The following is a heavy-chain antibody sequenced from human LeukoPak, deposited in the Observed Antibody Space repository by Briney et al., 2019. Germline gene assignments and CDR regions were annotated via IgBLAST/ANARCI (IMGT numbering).Heavy chain of an antibody. Sequence: PGGSLRLSCAASGFTFSSAALTWVRQAPGKGLEWVSSITGSDDKTYHADSVKGRFTISRDFSRNTVGLQMNSLRIEDTAIYYCAKGPQLYSGYHPDYWGQGTLVTVSS. D-gene: IGHD5-12*01. CDR2: ITGSDDKT. CDR1: GFTFSSAA. CDR3: AKGPQLYSGYHPDY. V-gene: IGHV3-23*01. J-gene: IGHJ4*02.